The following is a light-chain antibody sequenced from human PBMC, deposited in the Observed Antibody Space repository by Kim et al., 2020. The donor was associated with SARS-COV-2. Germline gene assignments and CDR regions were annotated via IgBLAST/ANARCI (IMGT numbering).Light chain of an antibody. Sequence: AAVGDRVTISCRVSQSISNWLAWYKQTSGKAPKVIIYGTSDLESGVPSRFSGSGSGTQFTLAITSLQPDDIGIYYCQQYDEYPWTFGQGTKVDIK. CDR2: GTS. CDR3: QQYDEYPWT. J-gene: IGKJ1*01. CDR1: QSISNW. V-gene: IGKV1-5*03.